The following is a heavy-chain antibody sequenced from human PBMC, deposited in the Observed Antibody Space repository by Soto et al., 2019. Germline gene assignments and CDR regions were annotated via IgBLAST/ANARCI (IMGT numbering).Heavy chain of an antibody. J-gene: IGHJ6*02. D-gene: IGHD5-12*01. CDR1: GFTFSLYG. Sequence: QVQLVESGGGVVQPGRSLRLSCAASGFTFSLYGMHWVRQAPGKGLEWVAVTSYDGSNKYYADSVKGRFTISRDNSKNTLYLQTTSLRVEDTAVYYCAKDSGYSGYDVYDYYYGMDVWGQGTTVTVSS. CDR3: AKDSGYSGYDVYDYYYGMDV. CDR2: TSYDGSNK. V-gene: IGHV3-30*18.